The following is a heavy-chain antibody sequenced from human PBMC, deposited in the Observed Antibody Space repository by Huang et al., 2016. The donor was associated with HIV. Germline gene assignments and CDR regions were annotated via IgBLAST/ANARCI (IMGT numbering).Heavy chain of an antibody. V-gene: IGHV1-24*01. D-gene: IGHD2-15*01. CDR2: CDHEECEK. Sequence: QVQLVESGAELKKPGASVRVSCKVSGYTVSELALHWVRQAPEKGLEWMGGCDHEECEKIYAQILPGTVTMTEDTSTDTAYMELSSLRPEDTAVYYCATSTPDVGAGVLRSAFDIWGQGTMVTVSS. J-gene: IGHJ3*02. CDR3: ATSTPDVGAGVLRSAFDI. CDR1: GYTVSELA.